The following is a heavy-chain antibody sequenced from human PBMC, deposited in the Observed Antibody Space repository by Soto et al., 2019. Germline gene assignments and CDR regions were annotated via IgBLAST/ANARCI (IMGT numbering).Heavy chain of an antibody. CDR2: ISYDGSNK. CDR3: AKDNCISTSCYRLYNWFDP. CDR1: GFTFSSYG. V-gene: IGHV3-30*18. J-gene: IGHJ5*02. Sequence: QVQLVESEGGVVQPGRSLKLSCAASGFTFSSYGMHWVRQAPGKGLEWVAVISYDGSNKYYADSVRGRFTISRDNSKNTLYLQMNSLRAEDTAVYYCAKDNCISTSCYRLYNWFDPWGQGTLVTVSS. D-gene: IGHD2-2*01.